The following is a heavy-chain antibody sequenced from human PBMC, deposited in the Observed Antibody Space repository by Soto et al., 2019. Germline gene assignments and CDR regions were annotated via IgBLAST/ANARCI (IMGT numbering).Heavy chain of an antibody. J-gene: IGHJ3*02. Sequence: QVQLVESGGGVVQPGRSLRLSCAASGFTFSSYGMHWVRQAPGKGLEWVAVISYDGSNKYYADSVKGRFTISRDNSKNTLYLQMNSLRAEDTAVYYCAYWRRAFDIWGQETMVTVSS. D-gene: IGHD1-1*01. CDR1: GFTFSSYG. CDR2: ISYDGSNK. CDR3: AYWRRAFDI. V-gene: IGHV3-30*03.